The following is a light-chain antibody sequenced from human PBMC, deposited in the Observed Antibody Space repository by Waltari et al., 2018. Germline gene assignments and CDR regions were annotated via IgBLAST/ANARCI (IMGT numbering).Light chain of an antibody. CDR3: GSWDSSLSLV. V-gene: IGLV1-51*02. CDR1: SSNIGYNF. J-gene: IGLJ2*01. Sequence: QSVLTQPPSLSAAPGQKVTISGSGSSSNIGYNFVSWYQQFPGTAPKLLIYENKKRPSGIPDRCSGSKSGTSGTLVITGVQTGDEADYYCGSWDSSLSLVFGGGTKLSVL. CDR2: ENK.